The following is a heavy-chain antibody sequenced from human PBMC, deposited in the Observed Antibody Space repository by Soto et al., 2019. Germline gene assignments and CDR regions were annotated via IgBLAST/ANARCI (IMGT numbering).Heavy chain of an antibody. V-gene: IGHV4-4*07. J-gene: IGHJ6*02. Sequence: SETLSLTCTVSGGSVNSYYWSWIRQPAGKGLEWIGRLYTNENTNYNPSLRSRVTMSVDTSKNQFSLTLSSVTAADTAVYYCATYDSGHYYFAMDVWGHGTTVTVSS. D-gene: IGHD4-17*01. CDR2: LYTNENT. CDR1: GGSVNSYY. CDR3: ATYDSGHYYFAMDV.